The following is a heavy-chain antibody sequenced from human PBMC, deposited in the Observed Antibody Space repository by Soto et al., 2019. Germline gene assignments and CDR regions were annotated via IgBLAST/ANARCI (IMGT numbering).Heavy chain of an antibody. CDR3: ARLSIVVVPAAAANYNWFDP. CDR1: GYSFTSYW. CDR2: IDPSDSYT. V-gene: IGHV5-10-1*01. Sequence: PGESLKISCKGSGYSFTSYWISWVRQMPGKGLEWMGRIDPSDSYTNYSPSFQGHVTISADKSISTAYLQWSSLKASYTAMYYCARLSIVVVPAAAANYNWFDPWGQGTLVTVSS. J-gene: IGHJ5*02. D-gene: IGHD2-2*01.